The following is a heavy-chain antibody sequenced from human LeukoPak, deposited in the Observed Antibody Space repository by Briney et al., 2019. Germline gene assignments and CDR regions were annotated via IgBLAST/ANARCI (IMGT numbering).Heavy chain of an antibody. J-gene: IGHJ4*02. V-gene: IGHV1-8*03. Sequence: GSSVKVSCKASGGTFTSYDINWVRQATGQGLEWMGWMNPNSGNTGYAQKFQGRVTITRNTSISTAYMELSSLRSEDTAVYYCARVSDYGVDYWGQGTLVTVSS. CDR1: GGTFTSYD. CDR2: MNPNSGNT. D-gene: IGHD4-17*01. CDR3: ARVSDYGVDY.